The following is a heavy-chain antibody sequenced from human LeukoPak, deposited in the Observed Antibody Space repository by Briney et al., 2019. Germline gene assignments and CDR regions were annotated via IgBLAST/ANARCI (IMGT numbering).Heavy chain of an antibody. CDR2: ISSSGSTI. Sequence: PGGSLRLSCAASGFTFSSYEMNWVRQAPGKGLEWVSYISSSGSTIYYADSVKGRFTISRDNAKNSLYLRMNCLRAEDTAVYYCAMDSTMVRGVIIAYYYGMDVWGKGTTVTVSS. D-gene: IGHD3-10*01. J-gene: IGHJ6*04. CDR3: AMDSTMVRGVIIAYYYGMDV. V-gene: IGHV3-48*03. CDR1: GFTFSSYE.